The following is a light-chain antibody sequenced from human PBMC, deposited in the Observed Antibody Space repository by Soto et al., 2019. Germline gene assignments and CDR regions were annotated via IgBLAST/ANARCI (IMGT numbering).Light chain of an antibody. CDR2: DAS. CDR1: QTIYSS. J-gene: IGKJ4*01. Sequence: EIALTQSPATLSLSPGARATLSCRASQTIYSSLAWHQQKPGQAPRLLIYDASNRAADIPVRFSGDGSGTDFTLTISSLEPEDFAVYYCQYRDTFGGGTKVEIK. CDR3: QYRDT. V-gene: IGKV3-11*01.